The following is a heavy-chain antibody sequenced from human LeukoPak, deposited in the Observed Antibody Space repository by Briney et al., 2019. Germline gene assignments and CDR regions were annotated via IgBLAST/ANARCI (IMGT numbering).Heavy chain of an antibody. CDR1: GGSISSGSYY. J-gene: IGHJ6*02. CDR3: ARDARGYYGMDV. V-gene: IGHV4-61*02. Sequence: SQTLSLTCTVSGGSISSGSYYWSWIRQPAGKGLEWIGRIYTSGSTNYNPPLKSRVTISVDTSKNQFSLKLSSVTAADTAVYYCARDARGYYGMDVWGQGTTVTVSS. CDR2: IYTSGST.